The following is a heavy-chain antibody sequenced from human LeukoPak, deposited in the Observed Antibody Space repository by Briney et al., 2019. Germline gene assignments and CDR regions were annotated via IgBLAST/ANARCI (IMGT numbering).Heavy chain of an antibody. J-gene: IGHJ4*02. CDR2: ISAYNGNT. D-gene: IGHD6-13*01. Sequence: EASVKVSCKASGYTFTSYGISWVRQAPGQGLEWMGWISAYNGNTNYAQKLQGRVTMTTDTSTSTAYMELRSLRSDDTAVYYCARDEDIAAAGTGDYWGQGTLVTVSS. CDR1: GYTFTSYG. V-gene: IGHV1-18*01. CDR3: ARDEDIAAAGTGDY.